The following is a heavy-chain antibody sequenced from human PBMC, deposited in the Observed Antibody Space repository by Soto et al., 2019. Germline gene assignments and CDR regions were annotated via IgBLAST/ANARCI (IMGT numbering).Heavy chain of an antibody. CDR3: ARIRRSIAARLITSTLDD. J-gene: IGHJ4*02. D-gene: IGHD6-6*01. Sequence: SGPTLVNPTETLTLTCTVSGFSLSNARMGVSWIRQPPGKALEWLAHIFSNDEKSYSTSLKSRLTISKDTSKSQVVLTMTNMDPVDTATYYCARIRRSIAARLITSTLDDWGQGTLVTVSS. V-gene: IGHV2-26*01. CDR1: GFSLSNARMG. CDR2: IFSNDEK.